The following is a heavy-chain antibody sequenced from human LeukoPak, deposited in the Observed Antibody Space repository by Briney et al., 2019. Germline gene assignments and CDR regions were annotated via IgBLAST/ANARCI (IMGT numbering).Heavy chain of an antibody. CDR2: INHSGST. D-gene: IGHD3-9*01. J-gene: IGHJ4*02. CDR3: ARVANGILAGYYKFDY. V-gene: IGHV4-34*01. Sequence: SETLSLTCAVYGGSFSGYYWSWIRQPPGKGLEWIGEINHSGSTNYNPSLKSRVPISVETSKNQFSLKLSSVTAADTAVYYCARVANGILAGYYKFDYWGQGTLVTVSS. CDR1: GGSFSGYY.